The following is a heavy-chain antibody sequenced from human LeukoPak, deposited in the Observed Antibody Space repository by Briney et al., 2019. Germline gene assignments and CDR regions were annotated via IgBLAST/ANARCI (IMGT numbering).Heavy chain of an antibody. V-gene: IGHV1-18*01. CDR2: ISAYNGNT. CDR1: GYTFTSYG. CDR3: ARDHVDYYYYYGMDV. J-gene: IGHJ6*02. Sequence: ASVKVSCKASGYTFTSYGISWVRQAPGQGLEWMGWISAYNGNTNYAQKLQGRVTMTTDTSTSTAYMELRNLRSDDTAVYYCARDHVDYYYYYGMDVWGQGTTVTVSS.